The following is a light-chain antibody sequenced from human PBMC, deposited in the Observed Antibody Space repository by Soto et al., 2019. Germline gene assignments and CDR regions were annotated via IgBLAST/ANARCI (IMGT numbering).Light chain of an antibody. Sequence: DIQMTQSPSTLSGSVGDRVTITCRASQTISSWLAWYQQKPGKAPKLLIYKASTLKSGVPSRFSGSGSGPEFTLTISSLQPHDFAPYYCQHYNSYSGAFGQGTKVDIK. V-gene: IGKV1-5*03. CDR3: QHYNSYSGA. J-gene: IGKJ1*01. CDR2: KAS. CDR1: QTISSW.